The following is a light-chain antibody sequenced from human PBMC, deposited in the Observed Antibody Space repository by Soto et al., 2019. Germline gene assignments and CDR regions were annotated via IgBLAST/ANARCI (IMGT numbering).Light chain of an antibody. J-gene: IGKJ5*01. CDR2: AAS. V-gene: IGKV1-39*01. CDR3: QQNYSIPIT. Sequence: DIQMTQSPSSLSASVGDRVTITCRASQSIRTYLNWYHQKPGKAPDLLIYAASSLKSGVPSRFSGSGSGTDFTLTITGLQPADFATYYCQQNYSIPITFGQGTRLEIK. CDR1: QSIRTY.